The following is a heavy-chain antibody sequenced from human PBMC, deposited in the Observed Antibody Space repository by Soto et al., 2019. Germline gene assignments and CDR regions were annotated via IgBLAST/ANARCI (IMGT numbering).Heavy chain of an antibody. CDR3: ARARDLWFGGGY. V-gene: IGHV1-3*01. CDR1: GYTFTSYA. J-gene: IGHJ4*02. Sequence: QVQLVQSGAEVKKPGASVKVSCKASGYTFTSYAMHWVRQAPGQRLEWMGWINAGNGNTKYSQKFQGRVTITRDTSASTAYMEVSSLRSEDTAVYYCARARDLWFGGGYWGQGTLVTVSS. CDR2: INAGNGNT. D-gene: IGHD3-10*01.